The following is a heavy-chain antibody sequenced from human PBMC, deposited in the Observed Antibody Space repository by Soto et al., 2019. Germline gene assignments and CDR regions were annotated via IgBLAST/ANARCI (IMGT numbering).Heavy chain of an antibody. Sequence: QVQLQESGPGLVKPSETLALTCTVSGGSVSSVRYYWSWSRQPPGKGLEWIGYIYYSGRTSYNSSLKSRVTISVDTSKNQFSLKLSSVTAADTAIYYCARSGAGSGWLGGQGTLVTVSS. V-gene: IGHV4-61*01. J-gene: IGHJ4*02. CDR1: GGSVSSVRYY. D-gene: IGHD6-19*01. CDR2: IYYSGRT. CDR3: ARSGAGSGWL.